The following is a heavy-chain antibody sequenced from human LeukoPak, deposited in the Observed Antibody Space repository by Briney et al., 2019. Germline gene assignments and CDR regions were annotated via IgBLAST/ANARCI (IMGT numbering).Heavy chain of an antibody. CDR2: IYTSGST. J-gene: IGHJ3*02. V-gene: IGHV4-4*07. CDR3: ARDSSGFLFDI. Sequence: SETLSLTCTVSGGSISSYYWSWIRQPAGKGLKWIGRIYTSGSTNYNPPLKSRVTMSVDTSKNQFSLKLSSVTAADTAVYYCARDSSGFLFDIWGQGTMVTVSS. CDR1: GGSISSYY. D-gene: IGHD6-19*01.